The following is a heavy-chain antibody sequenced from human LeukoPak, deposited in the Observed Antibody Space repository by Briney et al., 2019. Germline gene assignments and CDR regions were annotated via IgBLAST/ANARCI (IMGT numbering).Heavy chain of an antibody. CDR2: SVPMSDTK. CDR3: AATSIIFNWFDP. CDR1: GGSFGDFA. Sequence: SVKVSCXASGGSFGDFAIIWVRRAPGHGLEWMGRSVPMSDTKDYAQKFQGRVTFTTDESTTTAHMELSNLSPEDTAVYYCAATSIIFNWFDPWGQGTLVTVSS. D-gene: IGHD1-14*01. V-gene: IGHV1-69*05. J-gene: IGHJ5*02.